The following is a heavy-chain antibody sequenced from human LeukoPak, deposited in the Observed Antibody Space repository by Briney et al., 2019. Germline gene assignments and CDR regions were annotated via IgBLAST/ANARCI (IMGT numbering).Heavy chain of an antibody. CDR1: GFTFDDYG. V-gene: IGHV3-20*04. J-gene: IGHJ5*02. Sequence: GGSLRLSCAASGFTFDDYGMSWVRQVAGQGLEWVSGIDWNGASTGYADSVKGRFTISRDNAKNSLYLQMNNLRVEDTAVYYCARAPTKFRRDWFDPWGQGTLVTVSS. CDR3: ARAPTKFRRDWFDP. CDR2: IDWNGAST. D-gene: IGHD3-9*01.